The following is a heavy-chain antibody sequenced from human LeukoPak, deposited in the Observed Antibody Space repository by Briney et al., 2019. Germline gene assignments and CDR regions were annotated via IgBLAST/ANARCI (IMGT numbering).Heavy chain of an antibody. CDR3: ARLRFDSYGFDY. CDR2: ISSSSSYI. Sequence: GGSLRLSCAASRFTFSSYAMNWVRQAPGKGLEWVSSISSSSSYIYYADSVKGRFTISRDNAKNSLYLQMNSLRAEDTAVYYCARLRFDSYGFDYWGQGTLVTVSS. CDR1: RFTFSSYA. V-gene: IGHV3-21*01. J-gene: IGHJ4*02. D-gene: IGHD5-18*01.